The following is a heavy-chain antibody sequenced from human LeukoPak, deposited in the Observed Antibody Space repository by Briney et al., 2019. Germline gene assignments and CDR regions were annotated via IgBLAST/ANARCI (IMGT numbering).Heavy chain of an antibody. CDR1: GYTFTSYG. CDR3: ARVEWLLLPDY. J-gene: IGHJ4*02. V-gene: IGHV1-18*01. CDR2: ISAYNGNT. Sequence: VASVKVSCKASGYTFTSYGISWVRQAPGQGLEWMGWISAYNGNTNYAQKLQGRVTMTTDTSTSTAYMELRSLRPDDTAVYYCARVEWLLLPDYWGQGTLVTVSS. D-gene: IGHD3-22*01.